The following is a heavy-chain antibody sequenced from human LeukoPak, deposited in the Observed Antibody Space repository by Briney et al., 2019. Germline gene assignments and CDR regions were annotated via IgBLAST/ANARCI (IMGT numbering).Heavy chain of an antibody. Sequence: GASVKVSCKASGYTFTSYYMHWVRQAPGQGLEWMGIINPSGGSTSYAQKFQGRVTMTRDMSTSTVYMELSSLRSEDTAVYYCARSPGMYSSSWYTEAWGDYFDYWGQGTLVTVSS. J-gene: IGHJ4*02. CDR1: GYTFTSYY. CDR2: INPSGGST. D-gene: IGHD6-13*01. V-gene: IGHV1-46*01. CDR3: ARSPGMYSSSWYTEAWGDYFDY.